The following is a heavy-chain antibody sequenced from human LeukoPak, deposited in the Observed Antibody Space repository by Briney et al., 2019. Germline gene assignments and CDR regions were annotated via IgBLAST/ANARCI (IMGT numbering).Heavy chain of an antibody. CDR2: ISSSGSTI. J-gene: IGHJ4*02. CDR1: GFTFSDYY. D-gene: IGHD3-10*01. CDR3: ARERPYYYGSGSYADY. Sequence: GSLRLSCAASGFTFSDYYMSWIRQAPGKGLEWVSYISSSGSTIYYADSVKGRFTISRDNAKNSLYLQMNSLRAEDTAVYYCARERPYYYGSGSYADYWGQGTLVTVSS. V-gene: IGHV3-11*04.